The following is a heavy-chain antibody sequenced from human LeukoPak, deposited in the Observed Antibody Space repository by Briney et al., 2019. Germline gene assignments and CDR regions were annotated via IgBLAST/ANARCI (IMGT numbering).Heavy chain of an antibody. V-gene: IGHV4-31*03. D-gene: IGHD2-2*01. CDR2: IYYSGST. J-gene: IGHJ4*02. Sequence: PSQTLSLTCTVSGGSISSGGYYWSWIRQHPGKGLEWIGYIYYSGSTYYNPSLKSRVTISVVTSKNQLSLKLSSVTAADTAVYYCARGVVPRHSDYWGQGTLVTVSS. CDR1: GGSISSGGYY. CDR3: ARGVVPRHSDY.